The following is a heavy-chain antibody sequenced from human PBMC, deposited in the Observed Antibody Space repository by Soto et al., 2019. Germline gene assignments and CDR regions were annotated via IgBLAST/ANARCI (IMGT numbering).Heavy chain of an antibody. Sequence: GSLSLSCTAAGLTFGDYGMTWVRQAPGKGLEWVGFIRSKAYGGTTEYAASVKGRLTISRDDSKSIAYLQMNSLKTEDTAVYYCTRDYDFWSGPYSYDFGYWGQGTLVT. CDR1: GLTFGDYG. D-gene: IGHD3-3*01. CDR2: IRSKAYGGTT. CDR3: TRDYDFWSGPYSYDFGY. V-gene: IGHV3-49*04. J-gene: IGHJ4*02.